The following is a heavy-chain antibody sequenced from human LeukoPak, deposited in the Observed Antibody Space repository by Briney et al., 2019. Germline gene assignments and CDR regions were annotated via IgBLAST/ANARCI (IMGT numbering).Heavy chain of an antibody. Sequence: PGGSLRLSCAASGFTFSSYEMNGVRPAPGKGREGVSYISSSGSTIYYADSVKGRFTISRDNAKNSLYLQMNSLRAEDTAVYYCARDCYEYGEYYFDYWGQGTLVTVSS. J-gene: IGHJ4*02. D-gene: IGHD3-10*01. CDR2: ISSSGSTI. V-gene: IGHV3-48*03. CDR1: GFTFSSYE. CDR3: ARDCYEYGEYYFDY.